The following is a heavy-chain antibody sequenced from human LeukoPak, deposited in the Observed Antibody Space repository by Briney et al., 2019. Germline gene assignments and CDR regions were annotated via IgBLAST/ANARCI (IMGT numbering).Heavy chain of an antibody. D-gene: IGHD2-15*01. CDR1: GGSISSSSYY. Sequence: SETLSLTCTVSGGSISSSSYYWGWIRQPPGKGLEWIGSIYYSGSTYYNPSLESRVTISVDTSKNQFSLKLSSVTAADTAVYYCARYCSGGSCYTYHAFDIWGQGTMVTVSS. V-gene: IGHV4-39*01. J-gene: IGHJ3*02. CDR2: IYYSGST. CDR3: ARYCSGGSCYTYHAFDI.